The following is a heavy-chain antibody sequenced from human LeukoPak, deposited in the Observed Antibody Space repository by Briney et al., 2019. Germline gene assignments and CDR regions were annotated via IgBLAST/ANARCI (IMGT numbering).Heavy chain of an antibody. V-gene: IGHV3-48*01. CDR1: GFTFSSYS. J-gene: IGHJ4*02. CDR2: ISSSSSTI. CDR3: AKDFVDWNPRYYFDY. D-gene: IGHD1-1*01. Sequence: GGSLRLSCAASGFTFSSYSMNWVRQAPGKGLEWVSYISSSSSTIYYADSVKGRFTISRDNSKNTLYLQMNSLRAEDTAVYYCAKDFVDWNPRYYFDYWGQGTLVTVSS.